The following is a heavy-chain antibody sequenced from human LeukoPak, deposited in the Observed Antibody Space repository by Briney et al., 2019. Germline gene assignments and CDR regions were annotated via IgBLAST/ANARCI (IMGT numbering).Heavy chain of an antibody. CDR1: GFPFSSYW. D-gene: IGHD6-13*01. Sequence: GGSLRLSCVASGFPFSSYWMTWVRQAPGKGLEWVADIKEDGSEKYYVDSVKGRFTISRDNAKNSLFLQMDSLRSEDTAVYYCVKNSGWYRLDCWGQGTLVTVSS. J-gene: IGHJ4*02. CDR2: IKEDGSEK. V-gene: IGHV3-7*03. CDR3: VKNSGWYRLDC.